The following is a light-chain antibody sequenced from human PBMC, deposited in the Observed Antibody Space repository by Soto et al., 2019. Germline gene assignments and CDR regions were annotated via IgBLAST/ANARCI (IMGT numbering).Light chain of an antibody. CDR1: QSVGDN. Sequence: TVMTQSPAALSVSPGDRASLSCRASQSVGDNLAWYQVRPGKSPRLLIYDASTRATGVPVRFTGSGSGTEFTLTIASLQSDDIAIYYCQQYDDWPPLTFGGGTKV. CDR3: QQYDDWPPLT. V-gene: IGKV3-15*01. CDR2: DAS. J-gene: IGKJ4*01.